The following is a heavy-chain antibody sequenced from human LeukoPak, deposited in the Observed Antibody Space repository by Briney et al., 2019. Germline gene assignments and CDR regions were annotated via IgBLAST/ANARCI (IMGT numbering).Heavy chain of an antibody. J-gene: IGHJ4*02. CDR3: ARRKDTAIIFDY. Sequence: SETLSLTCTVSGGSISSYYWSWIRQPPGKGLEWIGYIYYSGNTNYNPSLKSRVTISVDTSKNQFSLKLSSVTAADTAVYYCARRKDTAIIFDYWGQGTLVTVSS. V-gene: IGHV4-59*08. D-gene: IGHD5-18*01. CDR1: GGSISSYY. CDR2: IYYSGNT.